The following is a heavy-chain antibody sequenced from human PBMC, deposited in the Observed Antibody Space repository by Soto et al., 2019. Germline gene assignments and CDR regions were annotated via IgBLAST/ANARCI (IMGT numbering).Heavy chain of an antibody. D-gene: IGHD1-1*01. CDR3: ARANWNDGCFDP. CDR2: IYYSGST. Sequence: QVQLQESGPGLVKPSETLSLTCTVSGGSITTYYWSWIRQPPGKGLEWIGYIYYSGSTNYNPSLKSRGTISVDTSKNQFSLKVSSVTAADTAVYYCARANWNDGCFDPWGQRTLVTVS. J-gene: IGHJ5*02. V-gene: IGHV4-59*01. CDR1: GGSITTYY.